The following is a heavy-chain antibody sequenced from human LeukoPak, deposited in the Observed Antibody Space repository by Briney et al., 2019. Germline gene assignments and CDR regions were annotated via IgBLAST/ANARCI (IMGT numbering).Heavy chain of an antibody. CDR1: GGSFSGYY. Sequence: SETLSLTCAVYGGSFSGYYWSWIRQPPGKGLEWLGEINHSGSTNYNPSLKSRVTISVDTSKNQFSLKLSSVTAADTAVYYCARSPSGYYVRYYYYGMDVWGQGTTVTVSS. D-gene: IGHD3-3*01. V-gene: IGHV4-34*01. J-gene: IGHJ6*02. CDR2: INHSGST. CDR3: ARSPSGYYVRYYYYGMDV.